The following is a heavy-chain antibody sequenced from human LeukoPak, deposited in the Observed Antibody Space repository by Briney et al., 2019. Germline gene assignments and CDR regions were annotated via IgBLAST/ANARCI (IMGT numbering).Heavy chain of an antibody. CDR3: ARGRYNWRGEGENWFDP. D-gene: IGHD1-20*01. J-gene: IGHJ5*02. Sequence: PGGSLRLSCAAYGFSFSSYSMNWVRQAPGKGREWVSCISSGSSYIYEADSVKGRFTISRDNAKNSLYLQRNSLRAEDTAVYYCARGRYNWRGEGENWFDPWGGGRVAAVSS. CDR1: GFSFSSYS. V-gene: IGHV3-21*01. CDR2: ISSGSSYI.